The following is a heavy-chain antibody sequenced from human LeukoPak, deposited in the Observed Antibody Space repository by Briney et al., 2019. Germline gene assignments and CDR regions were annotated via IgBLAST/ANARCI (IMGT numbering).Heavy chain of an antibody. CDR1: GGSISSYY. CDR2: IYYSGST. Sequence: KPSETLSLTCTVSGGSISSYYWSWLRPPPGKGLEWSGNIYYSGSTNYNPSLKSRVTISVDTSKNQFSLKLSSVTAADTAVYYCASVPHIPMVRGVTNRYYYYYGMDVWGQGTTVTVSS. CDR3: ASVPHIPMVRGVTNRYYYYYGMDV. D-gene: IGHD3-10*01. J-gene: IGHJ6*02. V-gene: IGHV4-59*08.